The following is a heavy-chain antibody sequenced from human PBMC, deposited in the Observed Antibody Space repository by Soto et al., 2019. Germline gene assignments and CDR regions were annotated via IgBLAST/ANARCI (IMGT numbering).Heavy chain of an antibody. Sequence: EVQLVESGGGLIQPGGSLRLSCAASGFTVSSNYMSWVRQAPGKGLEWVSVIYSGGSTYYADSVMGRLTISRDNSKNTLYLQMNSLRAEDTAVYYCARDRVESGYPEYFQHWGQGTLVTVS. D-gene: IGHD3-22*01. CDR1: GFTVSSNY. CDR2: IYSGGST. CDR3: ARDRVESGYPEYFQH. V-gene: IGHV3-53*01. J-gene: IGHJ1*01.